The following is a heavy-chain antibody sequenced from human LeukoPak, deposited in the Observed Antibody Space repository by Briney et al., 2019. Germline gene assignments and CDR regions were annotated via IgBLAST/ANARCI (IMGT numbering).Heavy chain of an antibody. Sequence: PSQTLSLTCTVSGGSISSGSYYWSWIRQPAGKGLEWIGRIYTSGSTNYNPSLKSRVTISVDTSKNQFSLKLSSVTAADTAVYYCARDSNPTIFGVNWFDPWGQGTLVTVSS. CDR1: GGSISSGSYY. V-gene: IGHV4-61*02. J-gene: IGHJ5*02. CDR3: ARDSNPTIFGVNWFDP. D-gene: IGHD3-3*01. CDR2: IYTSGST.